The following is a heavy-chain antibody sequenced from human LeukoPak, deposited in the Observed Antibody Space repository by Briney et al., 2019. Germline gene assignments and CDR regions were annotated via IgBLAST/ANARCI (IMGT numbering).Heavy chain of an antibody. Sequence: PGGSLRLSCAASGFTFSDYYMSWIRQAPGKGLEWVSYISSSGSTIYYADSVKGRFAISRDNAKNSLYLQMNSLRAEDTAVYYCARGLLPYYYYMDVWGKGTTVTVSS. J-gene: IGHJ6*03. CDR3: ARGLLPYYYYMDV. CDR1: GFTFSDYY. V-gene: IGHV3-11*01. CDR2: ISSSGSTI. D-gene: IGHD2-15*01.